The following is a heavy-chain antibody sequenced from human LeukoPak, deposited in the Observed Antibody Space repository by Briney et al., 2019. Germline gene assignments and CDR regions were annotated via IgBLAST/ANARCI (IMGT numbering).Heavy chain of an antibody. V-gene: IGHV1-18*04. D-gene: IGHD6-13*01. CDR1: GYTFTSHG. CDR3: ARGAAAGTPVDY. Sequence: ASVKVSCTASGYTFTSHGISWVRQAPGQGLEWMGWISAYNGNTNYAQKLQGRVTMTTDTSTSTAYMELRSLRSDDTAVYYCARGAAAGTPVDYWGQGTLVTVSS. CDR2: ISAYNGNT. J-gene: IGHJ4*02.